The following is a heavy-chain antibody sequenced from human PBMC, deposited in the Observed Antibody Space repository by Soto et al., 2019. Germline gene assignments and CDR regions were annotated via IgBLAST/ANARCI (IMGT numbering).Heavy chain of an antibody. J-gene: IGHJ4*02. D-gene: IGHD3-9*01. CDR3: AKNILTGYYETPPGY. CDR1: GFTFSLYG. CDR2: IWYDGSNK. Sequence: PGGSLRLSCAASGFTFSLYGMHWVRQAPGKGLEWVAVIWYDGSNKYYADSVKGRFTISRDNSKNTLYLQMNSLRAEDTAVYYCAKNILTGYYETPPGYWGQGTLVTVSS. V-gene: IGHV3-33*06.